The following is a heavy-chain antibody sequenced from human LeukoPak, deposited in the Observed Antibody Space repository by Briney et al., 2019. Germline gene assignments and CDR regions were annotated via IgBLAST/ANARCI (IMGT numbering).Heavy chain of an antibody. CDR1: GGTFSSYA. J-gene: IGHJ5*02. CDR2: IIPIFGTA. V-gene: IGHV1-69*13. D-gene: IGHD2-21*02. CDR3: ARSPLRYCGGDCYSGYNWFDP. Sequence: SVTVSCKASGGTFSSYAISWVRQAPGQGLEWMGGIIPIFGTANYAQKFQGRVTITADESTSTAYMELSSLRSEDTAVYYCARSPLRYCGGDCYSGYNWFDPWGQGTLVTVSS.